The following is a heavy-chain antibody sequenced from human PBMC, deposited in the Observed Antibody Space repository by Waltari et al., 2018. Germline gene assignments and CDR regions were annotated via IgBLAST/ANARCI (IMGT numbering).Heavy chain of an antibody. CDR2: INPSGGST. J-gene: IGHJ4*02. CDR1: GYTFISYY. Sequence: QVQLVQSGAEAKKPGASVKVSCKASGYTFISYYMHWVRQAPGQGLEWMGIINPSGGSTNYAQKFQGRVTMTRDTSTSTVYMELSSLRSEDTAVYYCARDMGTNRGIYSGPDYWGQGTLVTVSS. D-gene: IGHD5-12*01. V-gene: IGHV1-46*01. CDR3: ARDMGTNRGIYSGPDY.